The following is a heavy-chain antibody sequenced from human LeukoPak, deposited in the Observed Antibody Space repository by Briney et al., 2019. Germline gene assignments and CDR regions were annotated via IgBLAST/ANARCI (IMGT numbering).Heavy chain of an antibody. CDR1: GGSISSYY. V-gene: IGHV4-4*07. Sequence: SETLSLTCTVSGGSISSYYWSWIRQPAGEGLEWIGRIYTSGSTNYNPSLKSRVTMSVDTSKNQFSLKLSSVTAADTAVYYCARAYSSGWSTTYDAFDIWGQGTMVTVSS. D-gene: IGHD6-19*01. CDR3: ARAYSSGWSTTYDAFDI. J-gene: IGHJ3*02. CDR2: IYTSGST.